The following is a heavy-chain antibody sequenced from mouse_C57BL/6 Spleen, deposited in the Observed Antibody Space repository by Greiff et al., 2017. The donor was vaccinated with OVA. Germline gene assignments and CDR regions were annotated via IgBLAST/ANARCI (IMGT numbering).Heavy chain of an antibody. CDR1: GYTFTDYN. D-gene: IGHD2-1*01. CDR2: INPNNGGT. V-gene: IGHV1-18*01. J-gene: IGHJ4*01. CDR3: SRRGYYYGNPYYYAMDY. Sequence: VQLQQSGPELVKPGASVKIPCKASGYTFTDYNMDWVKQSHGKSLEWIGDINPNNGGTIYNQKFKGKATLTVDQSSSTAYMELRRLTSEDTAVYYCSRRGYYYGNPYYYAMDYWGQGTSVTVSS.